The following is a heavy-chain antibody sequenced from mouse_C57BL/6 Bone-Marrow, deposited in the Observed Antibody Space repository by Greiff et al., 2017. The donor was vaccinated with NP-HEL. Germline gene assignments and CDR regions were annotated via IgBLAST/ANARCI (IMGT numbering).Heavy chain of an antibody. CDR3: ARYDYGSRGCYFDV. Sequence: VQLQQPGADLVKPGASVKLSCKASGYTFTSYWMHWVKQRPGRGLEWIGRIDPNSGGTKFNEKFKTKATLTVDKPSSTAYMQLSSLTSEDSAVYYCARYDYGSRGCYFDVWGTGTTVTVSS. CDR1: GYTFTSYW. J-gene: IGHJ1*03. V-gene: IGHV1-72*01. CDR2: IDPNSGGT. D-gene: IGHD1-1*01.